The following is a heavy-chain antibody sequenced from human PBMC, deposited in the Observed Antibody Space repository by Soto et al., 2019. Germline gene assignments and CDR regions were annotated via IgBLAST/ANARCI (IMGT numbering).Heavy chain of an antibody. D-gene: IGHD1-1*01. CDR3: AGGGFSITTRWFDP. J-gene: IGHJ5*02. V-gene: IGHV4-59*01. CDR2: IYFSGYT. CDR1: GGSISGYS. Sequence: SEPLSLTSSVSGGSISGYSWSWIRQPPGKGLEGIGDIYFSGYTNYNPSLKSRATIPVDTPKNHSPLELSSVTAADPAVYYCAGGGFSITTRWFDPWGKETLVTVS.